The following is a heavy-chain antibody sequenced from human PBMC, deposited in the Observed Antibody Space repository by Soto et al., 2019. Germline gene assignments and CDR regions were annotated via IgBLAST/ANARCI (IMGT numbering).Heavy chain of an antibody. J-gene: IGHJ4*02. V-gene: IGHV3-23*01. CDR1: GFSFSSYA. Sequence: GGSLRLSCVASGFSFSSYAMNWVRQAPGKGLEWVSVISGRDGSTYYADSVKGRFTISRDNSKNTLYLEMNSLRAEDTAVYYCARDRERDAWYEDYWGQGILVTVSS. D-gene: IGHD6-13*01. CDR3: ARDRERDAWYEDY. CDR2: ISGRDGST.